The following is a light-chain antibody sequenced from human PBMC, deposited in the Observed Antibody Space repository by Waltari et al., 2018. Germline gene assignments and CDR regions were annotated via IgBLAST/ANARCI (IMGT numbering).Light chain of an antibody. Sequence: EIVMTQSPETLSMSPGQRVTLSCRASQNIDASLAWHQQRPGQAPRVLISGASYRVTGIPDRFSGGGSGTEFTLTISSLQSEDVAIYYCQQFHTWPLTFGGGTKVEIK. CDR1: QNIDAS. V-gene: IGKV3-15*01. CDR2: GAS. CDR3: QQFHTWPLT. J-gene: IGKJ4*01.